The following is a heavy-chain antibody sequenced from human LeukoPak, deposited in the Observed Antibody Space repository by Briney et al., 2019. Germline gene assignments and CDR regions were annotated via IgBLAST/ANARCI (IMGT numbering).Heavy chain of an antibody. CDR2: ISGYNGNT. J-gene: IGHJ4*02. CDR1: GYTLTSYG. Sequence: ASVTVSCKASGYTLTSYGISWVRQAPGQGLEWMGWISGYNGNTNYAQKLQGRVTMTTDTSTSTAYMELRSLTSDDTAVYYCARDSSFYGSGSYSPFDYWGQGTLVSVSS. V-gene: IGHV1-18*01. D-gene: IGHD3-10*01. CDR3: ARDSSFYGSGSYSPFDY.